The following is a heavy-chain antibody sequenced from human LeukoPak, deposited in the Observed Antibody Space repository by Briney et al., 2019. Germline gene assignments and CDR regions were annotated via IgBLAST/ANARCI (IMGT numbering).Heavy chain of an antibody. CDR3: AREGRSTSVWCSGGSCYDFDY. J-gene: IGHJ4*02. CDR2: ISNTKNEM. Sequence: GGSLRLSCAASGFTFSTYNMNRVRQPPGKGLEWVSSISNTKNEMYYADSVKVRFTISRNSAKNSLYLQMNSLRAEDTAVYYCAREGRSTSVWCSGGSCYDFDYWGQGVLVTVSS. V-gene: IGHV3-21*01. D-gene: IGHD2-15*01. CDR1: GFTFSTYN.